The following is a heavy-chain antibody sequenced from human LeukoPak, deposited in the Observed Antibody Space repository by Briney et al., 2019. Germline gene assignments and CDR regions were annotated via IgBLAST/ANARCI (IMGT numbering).Heavy chain of an antibody. CDR3: ARHRLDRDYVWGSYRTTSYFDY. CDR2: INHSGST. D-gene: IGHD3-16*02. CDR1: GGSFSGYY. V-gene: IGHV4-34*01. J-gene: IGHJ4*02. Sequence: PSETLSLTCAVYGGSFSGYYWSWIRQPPGKGLEWIGEINHSGSTNYNPSLKSRVTISVDTSKNQFSLKLSSVTAADTAVYYCARHRLDRDYVWGSYRTTSYFDYWGQGTLVTVSS.